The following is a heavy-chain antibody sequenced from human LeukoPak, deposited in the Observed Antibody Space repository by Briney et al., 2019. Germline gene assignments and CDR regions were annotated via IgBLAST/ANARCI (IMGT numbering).Heavy chain of an antibody. J-gene: IGHJ5*02. D-gene: IGHD2-2*01. V-gene: IGHV4-30-4*08. CDR3: ARGRYCSSTSCRYRWLDP. CDR1: GGSISRADYY. CDR2: IYYSGST. Sequence: SQTLSLTCTVSGGSISRADYYWSWIRQPPGKGLEWIGYIYYSGSTYYNPSLKSRATISVDTSKNQFSLKLSSVTAADTAVYYCARGRYCSSTSCRYRWLDPWGQGTLVTVSS.